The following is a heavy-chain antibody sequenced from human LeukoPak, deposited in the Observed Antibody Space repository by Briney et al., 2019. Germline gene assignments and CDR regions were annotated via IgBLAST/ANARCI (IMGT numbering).Heavy chain of an antibody. V-gene: IGHV4-34*01. J-gene: IGHJ6*02. CDR1: GGSISSYY. CDR2: INHSGST. CDR3: ARGVLTDCSSTSCYEDGSRMDV. Sequence: SSETLSLTCTVSGGSISSYYWSWIRQPPGKGLEWIGEINHSGSTNYNPSLKSRVTISVDTSKNQFSLKLSSVTAADTAVYYCARGVLTDCSSTSCYEDGSRMDVWGQGTTVTVSS. D-gene: IGHD2-2*01.